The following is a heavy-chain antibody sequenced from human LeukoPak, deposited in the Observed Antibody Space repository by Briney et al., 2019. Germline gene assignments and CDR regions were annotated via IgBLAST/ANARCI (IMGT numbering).Heavy chain of an antibody. V-gene: IGHV3-20*04. CDR2: INWNGGST. J-gene: IGHJ5*02. CDR1: GFTFSSYG. Sequence: GGTLRLSCAASGFTFSSYGMSWVRQAPGKGLEWVSGINWNGGSTGYADSVKGRFTISRDNSKNTLNLQMNSLRAEDTAIYYCALHINGDYESRFDPWGQGTLVTVSS. D-gene: IGHD4-17*01. CDR3: ALHINGDYESRFDP.